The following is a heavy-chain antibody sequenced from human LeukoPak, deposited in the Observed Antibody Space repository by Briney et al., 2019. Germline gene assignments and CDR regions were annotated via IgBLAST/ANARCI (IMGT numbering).Heavy chain of an antibody. CDR1: GFTFSSYA. Sequence: GGSLRLSCAASGFTFSSYAMSWVRQAPGKGLDWVSGISGGGASTYYADSVKGRFTISRDNSKNTLYLQMKSLRVEDTAVYYCAKTCRAAKVGYFDYWGQGTPVTVSS. CDR2: ISGGGAST. CDR3: AKTCRAAKVGYFDY. D-gene: IGHD5-24*01. V-gene: IGHV3-23*01. J-gene: IGHJ4*02.